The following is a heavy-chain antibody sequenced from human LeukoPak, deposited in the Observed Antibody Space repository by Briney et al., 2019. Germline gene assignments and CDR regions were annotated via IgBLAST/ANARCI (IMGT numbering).Heavy chain of an antibody. J-gene: IGHJ6*04. CDR3: ARTRITMVRGVSELNYYGMDV. V-gene: IGHV4-34*01. CDR2: INHSGST. CDR1: GGSFSGYY. Sequence: PSETLSLTCAVYGGSFSGYYWSWIRQPPGKGLEWIGEINHSGSTNYNPSLKSRVTISVDTSKNQFSLKLSSVTAADTAVYYCARTRITMVRGVSELNYYGMDVWGKGTTVTVSS. D-gene: IGHD3-10*01.